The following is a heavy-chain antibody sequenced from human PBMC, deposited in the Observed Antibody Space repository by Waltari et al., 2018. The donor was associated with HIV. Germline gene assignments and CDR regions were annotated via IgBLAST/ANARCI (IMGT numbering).Heavy chain of an antibody. CDR1: GFTFGSLS. D-gene: IGHD5-18*01. CDR2: ISYDGSAK. V-gene: IGHV3-30-3*01. CDR3: ARDSTSMVSYFDY. J-gene: IGHJ4*02. Sequence: QVHLVESGGGVVQPGMSLSLSCSASGFTFGSLSMHWVRQSPGKGLEWVALISYDGSAKYYADSVKGRFTISRDNSKNTLYLQMKNLGTDDTAVFFCARDSTSMVSYFDYWGRGILVTVSS.